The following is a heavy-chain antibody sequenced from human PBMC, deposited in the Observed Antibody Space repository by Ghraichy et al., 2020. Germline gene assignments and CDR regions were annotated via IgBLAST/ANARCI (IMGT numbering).Heavy chain of an antibody. D-gene: IGHD6-19*01. CDR3: ASRSKDSSGWTYYFDY. J-gene: IGHJ4*02. V-gene: IGHV4-59*01. Sequence: SETLSLTCTVSGGSISSYYWSWIRQPPGKGLEWIGYIYYSGSTNYNPSLKSRVTISVDTSKNQFSLKLSSVTAADTAVYYCASRSKDSSGWTYYFDYWGQGTLVTVSS. CDR2: IYYSGST. CDR1: GGSISSYY.